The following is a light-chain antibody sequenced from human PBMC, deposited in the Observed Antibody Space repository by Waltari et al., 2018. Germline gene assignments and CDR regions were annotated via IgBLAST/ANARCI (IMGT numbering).Light chain of an antibody. CDR2: AAS. Sequence: DIQMTQSPTSLSASVGDRVTITCRASQGISNYLNWYQQKPGKAPNLLIYAASNLQSGVPSRFTGSRSGTDFTLTISSVQPEDFATYYCQQTYSTLVYTFGQGTKLEIK. CDR1: QGISNY. CDR3: QQTYSTLVYT. J-gene: IGKJ2*01. V-gene: IGKV1-39*01.